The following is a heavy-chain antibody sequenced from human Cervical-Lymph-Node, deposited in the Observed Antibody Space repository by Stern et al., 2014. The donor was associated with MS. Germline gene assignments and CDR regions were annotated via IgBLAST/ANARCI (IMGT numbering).Heavy chain of an antibody. CDR3: ARNYDWYFDY. Sequence: DQLVESGGGVVQPGRSLTLSCAASRFTFSSYGMHWVRQAPGKGLEWVAIVWYDGSNTYYADSVKGRFTISRDNSKNTLYLQMNGLTAEDTAVYYCARNYDWYFDYWGQGTLVTVSS. J-gene: IGHJ4*02. D-gene: IGHD3-22*01. V-gene: IGHV3-33*01. CDR1: RFTFSSYG. CDR2: VWYDGSNT.